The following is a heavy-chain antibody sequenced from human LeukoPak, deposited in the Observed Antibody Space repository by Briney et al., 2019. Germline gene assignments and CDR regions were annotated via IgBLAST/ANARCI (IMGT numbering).Heavy chain of an antibody. CDR1: GGSISSGGYY. J-gene: IGHJ6*02. V-gene: IGHV4-31*03. CDR3: ARGTYYYYGMDV. Sequence: SETLSLTCTVSGGSISSGGYYWSWIRQHPGKGLEWIGYIYYSGSTYYNPSLKSRVTISVDTSRNQFSLKLSSVTAADTAVYYCARGTYYYYGMDVWGQGTTVTVSS. CDR2: IYYSGST.